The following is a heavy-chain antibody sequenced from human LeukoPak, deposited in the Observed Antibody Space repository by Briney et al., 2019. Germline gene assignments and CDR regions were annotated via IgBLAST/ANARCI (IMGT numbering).Heavy chain of an antibody. CDR1: GFTFSSYW. Sequence: GGSLRLSCAASGFTFSSYWMSWVRQAPGKGLEWVANIRQDGSEKYYVDSAKGRFTISRGNAKNSLYLQMNSLRAEDTAVYYCARDGGGDIVVVPAADFDYWGQGTLVTVSS. CDR2: IRQDGSEK. D-gene: IGHD2-2*01. J-gene: IGHJ4*02. V-gene: IGHV3-7*03. CDR3: ARDGGGDIVVVPAADFDY.